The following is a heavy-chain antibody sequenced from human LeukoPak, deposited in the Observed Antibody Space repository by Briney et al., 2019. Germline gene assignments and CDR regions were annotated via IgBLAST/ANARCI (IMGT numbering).Heavy chain of an antibody. J-gene: IGHJ4*02. Sequence: GGSLRLSCAASGFTFDDYTMHWVRQAPGKGLEWVSLISWDGGSTYYADSVKGRFTISRDNSKNSLYLQMNSLRTEDTALYYCAKGAYGSGSYQDYWGQGTLVTVSS. CDR3: AKGAYGSGSYQDY. CDR2: ISWDGGST. CDR1: GFTFDDYT. D-gene: IGHD3-10*01. V-gene: IGHV3-43*01.